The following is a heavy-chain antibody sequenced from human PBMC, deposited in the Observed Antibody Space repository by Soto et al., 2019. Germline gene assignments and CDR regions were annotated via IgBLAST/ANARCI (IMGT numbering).Heavy chain of an antibody. CDR3: ARGGVGVVPAANWFDP. J-gene: IGHJ5*02. CDR2: INHSGST. Sequence: QVQLQQWGAGLLKPSETLSLTCAVYGGSFSGYYWSWIRQPPGKGLEWIGEINHSGSTNYNPSLKSRVTISVDTSKNQFSLKLGSVTAADTAVYYCARGGVGVVPAANWFDPWGQGTLVTVSS. CDR1: GGSFSGYY. D-gene: IGHD2-2*01. V-gene: IGHV4-34*01.